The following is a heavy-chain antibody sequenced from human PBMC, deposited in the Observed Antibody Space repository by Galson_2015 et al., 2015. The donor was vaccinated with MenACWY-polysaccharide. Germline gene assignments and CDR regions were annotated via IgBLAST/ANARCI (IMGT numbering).Heavy chain of an antibody. Sequence: SLRLSCAASGFNFRGNGMHWVRQAPGKGLEWVALIRNDEISKHHIDAVKGRFSISRDNSKNTLYLQMNTLRPEDTAVYYCAKNPSRLDRAAASNWGQGALVTVSS. D-gene: IGHD6-13*01. V-gene: IGHV3-30*02. CDR2: IRNDEISK. J-gene: IGHJ4*02. CDR1: GFNFRGNG. CDR3: AKNPSRLDRAAASN.